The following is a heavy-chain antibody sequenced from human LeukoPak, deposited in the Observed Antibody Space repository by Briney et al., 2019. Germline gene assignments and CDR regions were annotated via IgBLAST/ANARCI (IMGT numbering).Heavy chain of an antibody. CDR2: ISSSSSYI. J-gene: IGHJ5*02. V-gene: IGHV3-21*01. CDR1: GFTFSSYS. Sequence: GGSLRLSCAASGFTFSSYSMNWVRQAPGKGLEWVSSISSSSSYIYYADSVKGRFTISRGNAKNSLYLQMNSLRAEDTAVYYCARDRIAAAGNNWFDPWGQGTLVTVSS. D-gene: IGHD6-13*01. CDR3: ARDRIAAAGNNWFDP.